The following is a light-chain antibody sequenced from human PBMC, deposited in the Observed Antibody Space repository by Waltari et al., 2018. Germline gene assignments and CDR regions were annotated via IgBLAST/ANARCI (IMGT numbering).Light chain of an antibody. J-gene: IGKJ4*01. Sequence: VSPGERGTLSCRASHSVNSNLAWYQQKPGQAPRLLIYGASTRATGIPDRVSGSGSGTEFTLTISSLQSEDFAVYYCQQYNNWPDTFGGGTKVEIK. V-gene: IGKV3D-15*01. CDR2: GAS. CDR3: QQYNNWPDT. CDR1: HSVNSN.